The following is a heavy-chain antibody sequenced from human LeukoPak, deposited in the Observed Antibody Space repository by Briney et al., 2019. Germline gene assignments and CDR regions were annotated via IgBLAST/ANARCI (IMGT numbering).Heavy chain of an antibody. V-gene: IGHV3-23*01. CDR3: AKVPYFDYGSGRPPFMDV. Sequence: GGSLRLSCAASGFTFSSFAMSWVRQAPGKGLEWDSTISNSGGSTYYADSVKGRFTISRDNSDSTLYLQMNSLRADDTAIFYCAKVPYFDYGSGRPPFMDVWGQGTTVAVSS. CDR2: ISNSGGST. J-gene: IGHJ6*02. D-gene: IGHD3-10*01. CDR1: GFTFSSFA.